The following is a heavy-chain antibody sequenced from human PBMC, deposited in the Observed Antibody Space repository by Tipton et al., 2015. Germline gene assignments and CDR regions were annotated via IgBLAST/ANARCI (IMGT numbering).Heavy chain of an antibody. CDR1: DGSITSGSYY. Sequence: TLSLTCTVSDGSITSGSYYWSWIRQPPGKGLEWIGYISYTDGAHYNPALKSRVTISVDTSKNQFSLTLNSVAAADTAVYYCARDLEHGMDVWGQGTTVTVSS. CDR3: ARDLEHGMDV. J-gene: IGHJ6*02. V-gene: IGHV4-61*01. D-gene: IGHD5-24*01. CDR2: ISYTDGA.